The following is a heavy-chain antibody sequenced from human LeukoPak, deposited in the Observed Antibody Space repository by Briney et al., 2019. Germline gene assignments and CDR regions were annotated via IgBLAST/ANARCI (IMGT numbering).Heavy chain of an antibody. Sequence: GASVKVSCKASGYTFISYGISWVRQAPGQGLEWMVCISGDSGNTNYAQKLQDRVTMTTDTSATTAYLELRSLRSDDTAIYYCAREDTRRGSRGYFDYWGQGTLVNVSS. V-gene: IGHV1-18*01. CDR2: ISGDSGNT. CDR3: AREDTRRGSRGYFDY. J-gene: IGHJ4*02. CDR1: GYTFISYG.